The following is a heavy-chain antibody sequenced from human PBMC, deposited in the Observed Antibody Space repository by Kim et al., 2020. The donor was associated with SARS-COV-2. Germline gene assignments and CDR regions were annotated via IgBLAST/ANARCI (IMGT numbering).Heavy chain of an antibody. D-gene: IGHD3-10*01. CDR1: GFTFSSYG. J-gene: IGHJ6*02. CDR3: ARDQIGEFYGMDV. CDR2: IWYDGSNK. Sequence: GGSLRLSCAASGFTFSSYGMHWVRQAPGKGLEWLAVIWYDGSNKYYADSVKGRFTISRDNSKNTLYLQMTSLRAEDTAVYYCARDQIGEFYGMDVWGQGTTVTVSS. V-gene: IGHV3-33*01.